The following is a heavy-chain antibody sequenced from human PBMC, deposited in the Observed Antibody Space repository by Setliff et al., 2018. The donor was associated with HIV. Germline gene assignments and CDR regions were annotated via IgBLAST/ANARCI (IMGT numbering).Heavy chain of an antibody. V-gene: IGHV1-69*13. J-gene: IGHJ5*02. CDR2: IIPLFDTS. D-gene: IGHD2-2*01. Sequence: AASVKVSCKASGGTFSTYGLSWVRQAPGQGLEWMGGIIPLFDTSNYAQKFQGRVTITADESTSTAYMELTSLRSEDTAMYYCAPVSSGWFDPWGQGTLVTVSS. CDR3: APVSSGWFDP. CDR1: GGTFSTYG.